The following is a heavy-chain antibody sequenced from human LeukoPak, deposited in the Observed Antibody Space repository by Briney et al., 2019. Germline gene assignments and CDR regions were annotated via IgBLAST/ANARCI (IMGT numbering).Heavy chain of an antibody. CDR3: ARARAVVTANDAFDI. Sequence: SETLSLTCTVSGGSISSYYWSWIRQPPGKGLEWIGYIYYSGSTNYNPSLKSRVTISVDTSKNQFSLKLSSVIAADTAVYYCARARAVVTANDAFDIWGQGTMVTVSS. V-gene: IGHV4-59*01. CDR2: IYYSGST. CDR1: GGSISSYY. J-gene: IGHJ3*02. D-gene: IGHD2-21*02.